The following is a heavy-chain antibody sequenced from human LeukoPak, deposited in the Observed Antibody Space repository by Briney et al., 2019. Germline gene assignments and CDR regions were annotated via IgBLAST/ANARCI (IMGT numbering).Heavy chain of an antibody. D-gene: IGHD1-14*01. J-gene: IGHJ4*02. CDR1: GYSISSGYY. CDR2: IYHSGST. CDR3: ARGGPPFCFDY. Sequence: PSETLSLTRTVSGYSISSGYYWGWIRQPPGKGLEWIGIIYHSGSTYYNPSLKSRVTISVDTSKNHFSLKLTSVTAADTAVYYCARGGPPFCFDYWGQGTLVTVSS. V-gene: IGHV4-38-2*02.